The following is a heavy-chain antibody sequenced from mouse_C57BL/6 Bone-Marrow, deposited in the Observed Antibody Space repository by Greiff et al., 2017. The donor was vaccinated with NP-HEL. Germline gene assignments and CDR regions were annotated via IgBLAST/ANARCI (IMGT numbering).Heavy chain of an antibody. Sequence: VKLMESGAELARPGASVKLSCKASGYTFTSYGISWVKQRTGQGLEWIGEIYPRSGNTYYNEKFKGKATLTADKSSSTAYMELRSLTSEDSAVYFCAREGNLLLRRGFAYWGQGTLVTVSA. D-gene: IGHD1-1*01. CDR1: GYTFTSYG. CDR3: AREGNLLLRRGFAY. CDR2: IYPRSGNT. V-gene: IGHV1-81*01. J-gene: IGHJ3*01.